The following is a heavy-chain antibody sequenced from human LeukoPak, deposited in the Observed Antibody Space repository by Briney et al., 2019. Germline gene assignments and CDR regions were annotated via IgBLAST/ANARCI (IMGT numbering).Heavy chain of an antibody. V-gene: IGHV3-7*03. D-gene: IGHD3-22*01. J-gene: IGHJ6*03. CDR1: GFTFSSYW. CDR2: IKQDGSEK. CDR3: ARVGYDSSGYYGASSDYYYYMDV. Sequence: PGGSLRLSCAASGFTFSSYWMSWVRQAPGKGLEWVANIKQDGSEKYYVDSVKGRFTISRDNAKNSLYLQMNSLRAEDTALYYCARVGYDSSGYYGASSDYYYYMDVWGKGTTVTVSS.